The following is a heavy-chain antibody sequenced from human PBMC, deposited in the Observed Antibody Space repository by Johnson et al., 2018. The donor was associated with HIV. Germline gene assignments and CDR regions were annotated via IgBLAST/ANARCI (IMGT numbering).Heavy chain of an antibody. Sequence: VQLVESGGGLVQPGRSLKLSCAASGFTFDDYAIHWVRQTPGKGLEWVSAISGSGGSPYYADSVKGRFTISRDNAKNSLYLQMNSLRAEDTALYYCARGRIAARPHAFDIWGQGTMVTVSS. J-gene: IGHJ3*02. CDR2: ISGSGGSP. V-gene: IGHV3-9*01. CDR3: ARGRIAARPHAFDI. CDR1: GFTFDDYA. D-gene: IGHD6-6*01.